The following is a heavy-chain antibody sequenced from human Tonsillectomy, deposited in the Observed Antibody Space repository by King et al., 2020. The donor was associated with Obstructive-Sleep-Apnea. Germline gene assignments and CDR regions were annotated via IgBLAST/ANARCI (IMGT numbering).Heavy chain of an antibody. D-gene: IGHD2-2*01. CDR3: ASGGDIVVVPAAQWAFDI. J-gene: IGHJ3*02. Sequence: QLVQSGAEVKKPGASVKVSCKASGYTFTGYYMHWVRQAPGQGLEGIGLSNPNSGGTNYGQKFQGRVTMTRDTSFSTAYMELSRRRSDDTAVYYCASGGDIVVVPAAQWAFDIWGQGTMVTVSS. CDR1: GYTFTGYY. V-gene: IGHV1-2*02. CDR2: SNPNSGGT.